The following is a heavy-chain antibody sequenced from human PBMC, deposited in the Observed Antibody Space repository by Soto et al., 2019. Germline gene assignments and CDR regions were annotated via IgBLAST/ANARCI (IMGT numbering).Heavy chain of an antibody. CDR2: ISGSGSDK. V-gene: IGHV3-21*01. Sequence: PGGSLRLSCAASGFPFSIYSMNWVRQTPGKGLEWVSFISGSGSDKSYADSVRGRFTISRDSVKTSVYLQMDSLRVEDTAVYYCARVISGYVDYWGQGALVTVSS. D-gene: IGHD5-12*01. CDR3: ARVISGYVDY. CDR1: GFPFSIYS. J-gene: IGHJ4*02.